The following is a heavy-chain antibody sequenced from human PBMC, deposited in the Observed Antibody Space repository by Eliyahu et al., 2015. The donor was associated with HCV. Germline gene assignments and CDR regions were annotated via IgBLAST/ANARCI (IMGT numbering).Heavy chain of an antibody. V-gene: IGHV1-2*02. CDR2: INPNSGGT. D-gene: IGHD6-13*01. CDR1: GYTFTGYY. CDR3: ARIAAAASTGGTNWFDP. Sequence: QVQLVQSGAEVKKPGASVKVSCKASGYTFTGYYMHWVRQAPGQGLEWMGWINPNSGGTNYAQKFQGRVTMTRDTSISTAYMELSRLRSDDTAVYYCARIAAAASTGGTNWFDPWGQGTLVTVSS. J-gene: IGHJ5*02.